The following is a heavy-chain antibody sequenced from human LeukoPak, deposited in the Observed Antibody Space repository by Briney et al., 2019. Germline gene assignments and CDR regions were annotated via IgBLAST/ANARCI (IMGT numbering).Heavy chain of an antibody. V-gene: IGHV1-18*01. CDR2: ISAYNGNT. Sequence: ASVKVSCKASRGTFSSYTISWVRQAPGQGLEWMGWISAYNGNTNYAQKLQGRVTMTTDTSTSTAYMELRSLRSDDTAVYYCARDRTSGSYSPADAFDIWGQGTMVTVSS. D-gene: IGHD1-26*01. CDR3: ARDRTSGSYSPADAFDI. J-gene: IGHJ3*02. CDR1: RGTFSSYT.